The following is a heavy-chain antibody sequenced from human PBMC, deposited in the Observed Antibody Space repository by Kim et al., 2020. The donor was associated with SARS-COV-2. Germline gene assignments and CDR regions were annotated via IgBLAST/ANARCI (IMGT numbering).Heavy chain of an antibody. D-gene: IGHD3-22*01. J-gene: IGHJ4*02. CDR3: ARDRSGGYYGTIDY. CDR2: ISSSSGTT. Sequence: GGSLRLSCAASGFTFSSYSMNWVRQAPGKGLEWVSYISSSSGTTYYADSVKGRFTISRGNAKNSLHLQVSSLRDEDTAVYYCARDRSGGYYGTIDYWGQG. V-gene: IGHV3-48*02. CDR1: GFTFSSYS.